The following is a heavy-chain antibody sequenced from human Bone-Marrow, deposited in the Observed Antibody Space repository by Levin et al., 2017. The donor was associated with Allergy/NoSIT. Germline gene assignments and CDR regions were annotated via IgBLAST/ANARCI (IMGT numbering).Heavy chain of an antibody. D-gene: IGHD2-2*01. Sequence: QTSETLSLTCAASGFTLSSYGMHWVRQAPGKGLEWVAVISYDGTNKYYADSVKGRFTISRDNSKNTLYLQMNSLRPEDTAVYYCAKDQRGGYCSSSSCYLAMDVWGQGITVTVSS. CDR2: ISYDGTNK. V-gene: IGHV3-30*18. CDR3: AKDQRGGYCSSSSCYLAMDV. J-gene: IGHJ6*02. CDR1: GFTLSSYG.